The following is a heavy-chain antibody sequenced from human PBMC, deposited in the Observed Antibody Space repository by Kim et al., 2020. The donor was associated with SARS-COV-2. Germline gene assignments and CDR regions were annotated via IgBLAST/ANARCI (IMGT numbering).Heavy chain of an antibody. V-gene: IGHV3-21*01. CDR2: SYI. D-gene: IGHD4-17*01. Sequence: SYIYYADSVKGRFTISRDNAKNSLYLQMNSLRAEDTAVYYCARSPTVVPGWGQGTLVTVSS. CDR3: ARSPTVVPG. J-gene: IGHJ4*02.